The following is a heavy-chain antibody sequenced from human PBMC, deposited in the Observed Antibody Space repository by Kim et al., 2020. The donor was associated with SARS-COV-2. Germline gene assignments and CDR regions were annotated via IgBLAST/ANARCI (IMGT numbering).Heavy chain of an antibody. CDR1: GYSFTSYW. V-gene: IGHV5-51*01. Sequence: GESLKISCKGSGYSFTSYWIGWVRQMPGKGLEWMGIIYPGDSDTRYSPSFQGQVTISADKSISTAYLQWSSLKASDTAMYYCARIATAAAGDYYYYGMDVWGQGTTVTVSS. J-gene: IGHJ6*02. CDR2: IYPGDSDT. CDR3: ARIATAAAGDYYYYGMDV. D-gene: IGHD6-13*01.